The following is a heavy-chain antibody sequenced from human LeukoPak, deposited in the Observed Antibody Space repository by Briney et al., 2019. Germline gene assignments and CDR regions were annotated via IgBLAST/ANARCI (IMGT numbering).Heavy chain of an antibody. V-gene: IGHV4-39*07. CDR3: ARRGITGTTRFFDY. Sequence: SETLSLTCTVSGGSISSSSYYWGWIRQPPGRGLEWIASIYYSGSTYHNPSLKSRVTISVDTSKNQFSLRLSSVTAADTAVYYCARRGITGTTRFFDYWGQGILVTVSS. D-gene: IGHD1-20*01. J-gene: IGHJ4*02. CDR1: GGSISSSSYY. CDR2: IYYSGST.